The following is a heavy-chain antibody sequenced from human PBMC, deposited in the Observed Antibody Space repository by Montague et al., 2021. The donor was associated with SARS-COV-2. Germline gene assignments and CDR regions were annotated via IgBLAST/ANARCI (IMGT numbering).Heavy chain of an antibody. V-gene: IGHV5-10-1*01. CDR1: GYDFTRYW. CDR2: INPADPQT. J-gene: IGHJ4*02. Sequence: QSGAEVKKSGESLRISCRGSGYDFTRYWISWVRQMPGKGLEWMGRINPADPQTNYSPSFQGQVTISVDKSITTAYLQWSSLKPSDTAIYYCARSQHCGSDCYFAYWGQGSLVTVSS. D-gene: IGHD2-21*02. CDR3: ARSQHCGSDCYFAY.